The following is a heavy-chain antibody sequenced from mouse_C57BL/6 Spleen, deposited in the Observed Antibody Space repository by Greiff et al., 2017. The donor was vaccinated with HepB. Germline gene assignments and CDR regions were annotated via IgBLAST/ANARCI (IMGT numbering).Heavy chain of an antibody. Sequence: QVQLQQSGAELVRPGTSVKMSCKASGYTFTNYWIGWAKQRPGHGLAWIGDIYPGGGYTNYNEKFKGKATLTADKSSSTAYMQFSSLTSEDSAIYYCARGGVALDWYFDVWGTGTTVTVSS. J-gene: IGHJ1*03. CDR2: IYPGGGYT. CDR1: GYTFTNYW. V-gene: IGHV1-63*01. CDR3: ARGGVALDWYFDV.